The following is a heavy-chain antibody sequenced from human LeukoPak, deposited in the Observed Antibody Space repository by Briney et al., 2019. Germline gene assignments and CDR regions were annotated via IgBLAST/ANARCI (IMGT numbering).Heavy chain of an antibody. J-gene: IGHJ4*02. CDR3: ARDSPALATSFDY. D-gene: IGHD5-12*01. V-gene: IGHV3-21*01. Sequence: GGSLRLFCAASGFTFSSFTMVWVRQAPGKGLEWVSSISPTSSYIYYADSLKGRFTISRDNAKNSLYLQMNSLRAEDTAVYYCARDSPALATSFDYWGQGTLVTVSS. CDR1: GFTFSSFT. CDR2: ISPTSSYI.